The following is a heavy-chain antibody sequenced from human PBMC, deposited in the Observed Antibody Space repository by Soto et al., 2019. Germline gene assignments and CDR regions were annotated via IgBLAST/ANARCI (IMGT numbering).Heavy chain of an antibody. J-gene: IGHJ4*02. CDR1: GFTFSNAW. CDR3: TNDIVVVPAANLVEDSDY. V-gene: IGHV3-15*01. CDR2: IKSKTDCGTT. Sequence: PVGALRLSCEASGFTFSNAWMSWVRQAPLKVLEWVGRIKSKTDCGTTDYCSHVKVRFTISSDDSKNTMYLKLNSLKTENTAVYYCTNDIVVVPAANLVEDSDYWGQGTLVPVSS. D-gene: IGHD2-2*01.